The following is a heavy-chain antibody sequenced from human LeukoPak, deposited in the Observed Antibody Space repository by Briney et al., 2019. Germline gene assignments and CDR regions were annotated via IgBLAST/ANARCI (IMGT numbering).Heavy chain of an antibody. Sequence: SETLSLTCSVSGGAIGSDGYYWNWIRQHPGKGLEWIGYIYYSGSASYNPSLKSRVTISVDTTKNQFSLRLSSVTAADTAVYYCARGSYYGFSGDSWGQGSLVTVSS. CDR3: ARGSYYGFSGDS. J-gene: IGHJ4*02. CDR2: IYYSGSA. CDR1: GGAIGSDGYY. V-gene: IGHV4-31*03. D-gene: IGHD3-10*01.